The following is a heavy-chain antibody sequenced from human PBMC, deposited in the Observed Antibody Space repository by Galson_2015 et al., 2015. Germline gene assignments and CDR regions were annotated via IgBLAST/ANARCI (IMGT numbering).Heavy chain of an antibody. J-gene: IGHJ3*02. CDR3: ARDRRGAYDI. CDR1: GFTFSSYG. Sequence: SLRLSCAASGFTFSSYGMHWVRQAPGKGLEWVAVIWYDGSSKYYTDSVKGRFTISRDNSKNTLYLQMNSLRAEDTAVYYCARDRRGAYDIWGQGTMVTVSS. CDR2: IWYDGSSK. D-gene: IGHD3-10*01. V-gene: IGHV3-33*01.